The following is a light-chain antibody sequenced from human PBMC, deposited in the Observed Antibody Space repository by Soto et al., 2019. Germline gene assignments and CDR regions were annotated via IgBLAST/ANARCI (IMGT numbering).Light chain of an antibody. Sequence: QSALTQPASVSGWPGQSVTISCTGASSDVGGSNYVSWYQLNPGKAPKLLIYDVDRPSRISNRFSGSKSGNTASLTISGLHAEDEAEYYFNSYTISGNVVFGGGTKLTVI. V-gene: IGLV2-14*01. CDR2: DV. J-gene: IGLJ2*01. CDR3: NSYTISGNVV. CDR1: SSDVGGSNY.